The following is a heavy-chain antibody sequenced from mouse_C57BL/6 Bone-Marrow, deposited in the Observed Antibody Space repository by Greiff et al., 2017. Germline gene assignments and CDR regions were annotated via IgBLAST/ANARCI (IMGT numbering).Heavy chain of an antibody. J-gene: IGHJ3*01. CDR1: GYTFTSYT. CDR3: ARWAYGNYVSWFAY. D-gene: IGHD2-1*01. Sequence: QVQLQQSGAELARPGASVKMSCKASGYTFTSYTMHWVKQRPGQGLEWIGYINPSSGYTKYNQKFKDKATLTADKSSSTAYMQLISLTSEDSAVYYCARWAYGNYVSWFAYWGQGTRVTVTA. V-gene: IGHV1-4*01. CDR2: INPSSGYT.